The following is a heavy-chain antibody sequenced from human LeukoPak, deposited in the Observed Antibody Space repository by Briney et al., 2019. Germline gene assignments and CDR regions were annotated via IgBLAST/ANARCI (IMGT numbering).Heavy chain of an antibody. CDR3: AKLGHYDILAGYYIWFDP. D-gene: IGHD3-9*01. CDR2: IYNGGHT. J-gene: IGHJ5*02. CDR1: GFTVSSNY. V-gene: IGHV3-53*01. Sequence: GGSLRLSCIASGFTVSSNYMTWVRQAPGKGLQWVSIIYNGGHTYYADSVKGRFTISRDNSKNTLYLQMNSLRAEDTAVYYCAKLGHYDILAGYYIWFDPWGQGTLVTVSS.